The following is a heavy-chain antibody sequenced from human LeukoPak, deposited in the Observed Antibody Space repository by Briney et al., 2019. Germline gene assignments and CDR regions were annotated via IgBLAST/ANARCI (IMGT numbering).Heavy chain of an antibody. V-gene: IGHV4-39*07. Sequence: SETLSLTCTVSGGSISSSSYYWGWIRQPPGKGLEWIGSIYHSGSTYYNPSLKSRITISVDTSKNQFSLKLSSVTAADTAVYYCANLRESLWVPEFDYWGQGTLVTVSS. CDR1: GGSISSSSYY. CDR3: ANLRESLWVPEFDY. CDR2: IYHSGST. D-gene: IGHD7-27*01. J-gene: IGHJ4*02.